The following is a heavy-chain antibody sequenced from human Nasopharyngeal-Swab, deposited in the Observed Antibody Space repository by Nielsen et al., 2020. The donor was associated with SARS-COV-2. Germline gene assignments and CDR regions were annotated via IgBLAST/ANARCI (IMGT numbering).Heavy chain of an antibody. J-gene: IGHJ6*02. CDR2: ISSSSSYI. Sequence: GESLKISCAASGFTFNNYNFDWVRQDPGKGLKWVSSISSSSSYIYYADSMKGRFTISRDNAKNSLYLQMNSLRAEDTAVYYCARDGLDYDFWSAYFMDVWGQGTTVTVSS. V-gene: IGHV3-21*01. D-gene: IGHD3-3*01. CDR1: GFTFNNYN. CDR3: ARDGLDYDFWSAYFMDV.